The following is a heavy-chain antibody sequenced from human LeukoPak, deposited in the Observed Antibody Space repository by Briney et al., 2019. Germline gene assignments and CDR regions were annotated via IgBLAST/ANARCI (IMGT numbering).Heavy chain of an antibody. Sequence: GGSLRLSCAASGFTFNTYWMTWVRQAPGKGLEWVANMKGDGSEIHCVDSVKGRFTISRDNAKNSLYLQMNYLRAEDTAVYYCARPAYTAAYDLWGQGTMVTVSS. CDR2: MKGDGSEI. CDR3: ARPAYTAAYDL. J-gene: IGHJ3*01. CDR1: GFTFNTYW. D-gene: IGHD3-16*01. V-gene: IGHV3-7*01.